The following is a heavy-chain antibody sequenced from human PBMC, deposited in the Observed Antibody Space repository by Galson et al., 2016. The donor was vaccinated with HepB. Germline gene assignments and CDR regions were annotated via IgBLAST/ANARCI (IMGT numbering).Heavy chain of an antibody. CDR1: GITFSRHV. D-gene: IGHD2-2*01. V-gene: IGHV3-33*01. CDR3: ARGTETSWYGQFDY. J-gene: IGHJ4*02. Sequence: SLRLSCAASGITFSRHVMHWVRQAPGKGLEWVAFIWYDGSKKYYGTSVEGRFTISRDNSKNTLYLQMNSLGVEDTAVYYWARGTETSWYGQFDYWGQGTLVTVSS. CDR2: IWYDGSKK.